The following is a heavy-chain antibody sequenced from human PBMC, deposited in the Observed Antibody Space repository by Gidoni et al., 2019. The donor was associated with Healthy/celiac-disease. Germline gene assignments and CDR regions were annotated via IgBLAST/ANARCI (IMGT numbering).Heavy chain of an antibody. CDR1: GGSISSSSYY. CDR2: IYYRGST. CDR3: ARLGSGSYYKSYGMDV. D-gene: IGHD3-10*01. V-gene: IGHV4-39*01. J-gene: IGHJ6*02. Sequence: QLQLQESGPGLVKPSETLSLTCTVSGGSISSSSYYWGWIRQPPGKGLEWIGSIYYRGSTYYNPSLKSRVTISVDTSKNQFSLKLSSVTAADTAVYYCARLGSGSYYKSYGMDVWGQGTTVTVSS.